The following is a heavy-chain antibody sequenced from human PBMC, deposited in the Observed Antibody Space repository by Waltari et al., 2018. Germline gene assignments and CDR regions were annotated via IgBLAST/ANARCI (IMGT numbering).Heavy chain of an antibody. D-gene: IGHD6-13*01. CDR3: ARDQGEQQLGIYYYYYYGMDV. V-gene: IGHV3-30-3*01. J-gene: IGHJ6*02. CDR2: ISYDGSNK. CDR1: GFTFSSYA. Sequence: QVQLVESGGGVVQPGRSLRLSCAASGFTFSSYAMHWVRQAPGKGLEWVAVISYDGSNKYYADSVKGRFTISRDNSKNTLYLQMNSLRAEDTAVYYCARDQGEQQLGIYYYYYYGMDVWGQGTTVTVSS.